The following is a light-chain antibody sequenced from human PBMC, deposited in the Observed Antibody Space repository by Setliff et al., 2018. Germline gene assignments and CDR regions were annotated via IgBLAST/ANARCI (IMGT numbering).Light chain of an antibody. Sequence: QSALAQPPSASGSPGQSVTISCTGTSRDVGGYNYVSWYQQHPGKAPKLMIYEVSKRPSGVPDRFSGSKSGNSASLTVSGLQAEDEADYYCSSYAGSNNFPYVFGTGTKVTV. J-gene: IGLJ1*01. V-gene: IGLV2-8*01. CDR2: EVS. CDR3: SSYAGSNNFPYV. CDR1: SRDVGGYNY.